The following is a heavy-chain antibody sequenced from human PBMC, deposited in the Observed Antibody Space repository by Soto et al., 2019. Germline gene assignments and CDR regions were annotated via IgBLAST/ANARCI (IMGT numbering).Heavy chain of an antibody. Sequence: GSLRLSCAASGFTFSSYSMNWVRQAPGKGLEWVSSISSSSSYIYYADSVKGRFTISRDNAKNSLYLQMNSLRAEDTAVYYCARDRDPYGSGSYNYWGQGTLVTVSS. V-gene: IGHV3-21*01. CDR3: ARDRDPYGSGSYNY. D-gene: IGHD3-10*01. CDR2: ISSSSSYI. J-gene: IGHJ4*02. CDR1: GFTFSSYS.